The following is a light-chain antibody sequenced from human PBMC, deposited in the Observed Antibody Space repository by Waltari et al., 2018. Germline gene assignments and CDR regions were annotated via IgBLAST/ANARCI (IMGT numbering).Light chain of an antibody. V-gene: IGLV1-47*01. CDR3: AVWDDDVNSWV. CDR1: TSNIGRNY. Sequence: QSALTQPPSASGTPGQGVTISCSGSTSNIGRNYVYGYQQVSGAAPKLLILKNDQRPSGVPDRFSGNRSGASASLAISGLRSEDEADYYCAVWDDDVNSWVFGGGTKLTVL. CDR2: KND. J-gene: IGLJ3*02.